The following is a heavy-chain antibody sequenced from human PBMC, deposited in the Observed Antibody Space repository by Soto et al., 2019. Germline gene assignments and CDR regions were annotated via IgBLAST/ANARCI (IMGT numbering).Heavy chain of an antibody. CDR3: ASSVAGPSRRYGMDV. D-gene: IGHD6-19*01. CDR1: GVTLSSYA. Sequence: VKVSCKASGVTLSSYAISWVRQAPGQGLEWMGGIIPIFGTANYAQKFQGRVTITADESTSTAYMELSSMRSDDTAVYYCASSVAGPSRRYGMDVWGQGTTVTVSS. J-gene: IGHJ6*02. V-gene: IGHV1-69*01. CDR2: IIPIFGTA.